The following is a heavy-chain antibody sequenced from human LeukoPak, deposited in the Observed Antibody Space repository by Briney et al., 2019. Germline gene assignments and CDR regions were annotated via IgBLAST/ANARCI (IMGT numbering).Heavy chain of an antibody. CDR2: ISYDGSNK. Sequence: GRSLRLACAASGFTFSSYAMHWGRQAPGKGLEWVAVISYDGSNKYYADSVKGRFTISRDNSKNTLYLQMNSLRAEDTAVYYCARGRDYYDSSGIFDYWGQGTLVTVSS. J-gene: IGHJ4*02. CDR1: GFTFSSYA. CDR3: ARGRDYYDSSGIFDY. V-gene: IGHV3-30*04. D-gene: IGHD3-22*01.